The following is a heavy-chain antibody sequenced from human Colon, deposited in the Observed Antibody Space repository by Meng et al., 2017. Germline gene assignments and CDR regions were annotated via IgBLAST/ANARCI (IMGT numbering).Heavy chain of an antibody. CDR3: ARDYWGSLDF. Sequence: QVQRQEWSPGLVRPSETLSLICAVSGASVRSPDHQWGWVRQPPGKGLEWIGYARIDYANTNYNPSLKSRVNVSLDTSKIQFSLNVRSVTAADTAVYYCARDYWGSLDFWGQGILVTVSS. D-gene: IGHD3-16*01. CDR2: ARIDYANT. J-gene: IGHJ4*02. CDR1: GASVRSPDHQ. V-gene: IGHV4-61*08.